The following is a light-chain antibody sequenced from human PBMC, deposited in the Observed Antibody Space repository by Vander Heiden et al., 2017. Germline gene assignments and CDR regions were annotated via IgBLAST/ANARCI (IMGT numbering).Light chain of an antibody. CDR3: QQSYSTPPT. Sequence: IQMTQSPTYQSATVGDRVTITCRASQSISSYLNWYQQKPGKAPKLLIYAASSLQSGVPSRFSGSGSGTDFTLTISSLQPEDFATYYCQQSYSTPPTFGQGTKLEIK. J-gene: IGKJ2*01. CDR1: QSISSY. CDR2: AAS. V-gene: IGKV1-39*01.